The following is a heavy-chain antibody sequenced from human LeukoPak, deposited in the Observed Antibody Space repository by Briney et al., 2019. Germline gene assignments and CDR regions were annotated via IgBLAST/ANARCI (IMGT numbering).Heavy chain of an antibody. CDR1: GFTVSTNY. V-gene: IGHV3-53*01. CDR3: ARVPYGGSSGS. CDR2: IYSSGST. Sequence: GGSLRLXCAASGFTVSTNYMTWVRQAPGKGLEWVSVIYSSGSTYYADSVKGRFTISRDNSKNTLYLQMNSLRAEDTAVYYCARVPYGGSSGSWGQGTLVTVSS. J-gene: IGHJ5*02. D-gene: IGHD2-15*01.